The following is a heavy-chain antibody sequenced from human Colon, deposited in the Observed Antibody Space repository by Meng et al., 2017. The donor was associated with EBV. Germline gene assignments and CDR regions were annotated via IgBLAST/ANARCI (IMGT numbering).Heavy chain of an antibody. V-gene: IGHV7-4-1*02. D-gene: IGHD2/OR15-2a*01. CDR2: ISTNTGTP. J-gene: IGHJ5*02. CDR3: ARGGNFDP. Sequence: VQLVQAGEKLKKPGASVKVTCKASGYTFSTYTINRVRQAHGRGLEWMGWISTNTGTPTYTQGFTGRFVFSLDTSVSTAYLQISSLKAEDTAVYYCARGGNFDPWGQGTLVTVAS. CDR1: GYTFSTYT.